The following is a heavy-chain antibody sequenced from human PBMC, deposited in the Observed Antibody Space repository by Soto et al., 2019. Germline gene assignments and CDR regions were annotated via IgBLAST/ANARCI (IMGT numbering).Heavy chain of an antibody. CDR1: TFNSYS. J-gene: IGHJ5*02. V-gene: IGHV3-21*01. D-gene: IGHD1-26*01. Sequence: EVQLVESGGGLVKPGGSLRLSCTFTFNSYSLNWVRQAPGKGLEWVSSISSGSAYLKYADSVTGRFTISRDNANNVLYLQMRSLRVDETVVYYCTRDEGGSYDKCLNLWGQGTLVTVAS. CDR3: TRDEGGSYDKCLNL. CDR2: ISSGSAYL.